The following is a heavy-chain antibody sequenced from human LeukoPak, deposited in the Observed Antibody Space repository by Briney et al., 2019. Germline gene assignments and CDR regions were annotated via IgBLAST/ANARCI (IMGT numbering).Heavy chain of an antibody. Sequence: NPSETLSLTCAVYNGSFSDYNWNWIRQPPGKGLEWIGEISQSGGTNYNPSLKSRVTISVDTSKNQFSLKLSSVTAADTAVYYCARHPGGSYYLYYYYYMDVWGKGTTVTISS. V-gene: IGHV4-34*01. J-gene: IGHJ6*03. D-gene: IGHD1-26*01. CDR3: ARHPGGSYYLYYYYYMDV. CDR1: NGSFSDYN. CDR2: ISQSGGT.